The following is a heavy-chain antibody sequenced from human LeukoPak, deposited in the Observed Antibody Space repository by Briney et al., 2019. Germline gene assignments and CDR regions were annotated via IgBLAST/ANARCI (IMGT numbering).Heavy chain of an antibody. CDR2: ISGSGGST. J-gene: IGHJ4*02. V-gene: IGHV3-23*01. CDR3: AKGTYYYDSSAVPL. CDR1: GFTFSSYA. Sequence: PGGSLRLSCAASGFTFSSYAMSWVRQAPGKGLEWVSAISGSGGSTYYADSVKGRFTISRDNSKDTLYLQMNSLRAEDTAVYYCAKGTYYYDSSAVPLWGQGTLVTVSS. D-gene: IGHD3-22*01.